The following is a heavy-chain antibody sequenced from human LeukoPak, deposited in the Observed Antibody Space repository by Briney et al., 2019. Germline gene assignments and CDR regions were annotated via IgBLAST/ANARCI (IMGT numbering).Heavy chain of an antibody. CDR2: IWYDGSNK. J-gene: IGHJ6*04. CDR1: GFTFSSYG. CDR3: ATQNGGCSGGSCYSRVNYYYYGMDV. D-gene: IGHD2-15*01. Sequence: PGRSLRLSCAASGFTFSSYGMHWVRQAPGKGLGWVAVIWYDGSNKYYADSVKGRFTVSRDNSKNTLYLQMNSLRAEDTAVYYCATQNGGCSGGSCYSRVNYYYYGMDVWGKGTTVTVSS. V-gene: IGHV3-33*01.